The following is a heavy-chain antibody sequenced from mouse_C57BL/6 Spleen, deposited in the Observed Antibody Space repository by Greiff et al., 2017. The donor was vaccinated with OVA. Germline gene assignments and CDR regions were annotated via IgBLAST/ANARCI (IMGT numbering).Heavy chain of an antibody. J-gene: IGHJ3*01. CDR3: ARGRMGLPAWFAY. CDR1: GYAFTNYL. CDR2: INPGSGGT. Sequence: VKLMESGAELVRPGTSVKVSCKASGYAFTNYLIEWVKQRPGQGLEWIGVINPGSGGTNYNEKFKGKATLTADKSSSTAYMQLSSLTSEDSAVYFCARGRMGLPAWFAYWGQGTLVTVSA. D-gene: IGHD2-4*01. V-gene: IGHV1-54*01.